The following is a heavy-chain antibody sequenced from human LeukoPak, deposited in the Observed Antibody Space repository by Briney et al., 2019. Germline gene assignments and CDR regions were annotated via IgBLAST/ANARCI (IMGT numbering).Heavy chain of an antibody. CDR3: ARVRKQWLVLDY. D-gene: IGHD6-19*01. CDR1: GYTFTSYD. V-gene: IGHV1-8*01. J-gene: IGHJ4*02. Sequence: GASVKVSCKASGYTFTSYDINWVRQATGQGLEWMGWMNPNSGNTGYAQKFQGRVTMTRNTSISTAYMKLSSLRSEDTAVYYCARVRKQWLVLDYWGQGTLVTVSS. CDR2: MNPNSGNT.